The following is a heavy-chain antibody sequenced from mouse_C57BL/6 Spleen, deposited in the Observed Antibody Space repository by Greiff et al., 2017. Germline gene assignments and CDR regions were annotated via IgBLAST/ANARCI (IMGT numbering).Heavy chain of an antibody. Sequence: EVKVVESGGGLVKPGGSLKLSCAASGFTFSDYGMHWVRQAPEKGLEWVAYISSGSSTIYYAHTVKGRFTISRDNDKNTLFLQMTSLRSEDAAMYSCARWGGDYWGQGTTLTVSS. CDR3: ARWGGDY. V-gene: IGHV5-17*01. CDR2: ISSGSSTI. J-gene: IGHJ2*01. CDR1: GFTFSDYG.